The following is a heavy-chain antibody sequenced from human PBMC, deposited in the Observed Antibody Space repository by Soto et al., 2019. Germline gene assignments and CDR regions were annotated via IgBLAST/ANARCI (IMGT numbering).Heavy chain of an antibody. V-gene: IGHV5-10-1*01. CDR2: IDPSDSYT. Sequence: PGHSLKISCKDSRYSFTNYWINLVLQNTGKGLEWMGRIDPSDSYTNYSPSFQGHVTFSADKSISTVYLQWSGLKASDTAMYYCARDPSGSESYSNGFDSWGQGTLVTVSS. CDR1: RYSFTNYW. J-gene: IGHJ4*02. D-gene: IGHD3-10*01. CDR3: ARDPSGSESYSNGFDS.